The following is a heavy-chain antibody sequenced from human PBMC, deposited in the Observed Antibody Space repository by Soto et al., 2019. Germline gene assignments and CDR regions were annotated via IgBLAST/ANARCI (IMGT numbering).Heavy chain of an antibody. V-gene: IGHV3-30*03. CDR3: ARGILGPAAMLGLFDY. J-gene: IGHJ4*02. Sequence: PGGSLRLSCAGSGFTFRWFGMNWVRQAPGKGLEWVARISNDGSNEYYVDSVKGRFTISRDNAKNSLSLQMNSLRAEDTAVYYCARGILGPAAMLGLFDYWGQGTLVTVSS. CDR2: ISNDGSNE. D-gene: IGHD2-2*01. CDR1: GFTFRWFG.